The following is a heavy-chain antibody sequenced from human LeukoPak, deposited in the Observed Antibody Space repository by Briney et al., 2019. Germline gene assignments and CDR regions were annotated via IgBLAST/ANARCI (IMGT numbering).Heavy chain of an antibody. CDR3: AREVEMATIGYFDY. CDR1: GFTFSSYA. Sequence: GRSLRLSCAASGFTFSSYAMHWVRQAPGKGLEWVAVISYDGSNKYYADSVKGRFTISRDNSKNTLYPQMNSLRAEDTAVYYCAREVEMATIGYFDYWGQGTLVTVSS. D-gene: IGHD5-24*01. J-gene: IGHJ4*02. V-gene: IGHV3-30*01. CDR2: ISYDGSNK.